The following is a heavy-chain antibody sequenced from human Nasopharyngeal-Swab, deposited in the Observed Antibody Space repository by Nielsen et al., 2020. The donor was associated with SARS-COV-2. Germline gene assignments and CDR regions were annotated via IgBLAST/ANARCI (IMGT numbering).Heavy chain of an antibody. CDR2: INSDGSST. J-gene: IGHJ4*02. D-gene: IGHD3-3*01. V-gene: IGHV3-74*01. CDR1: GFTFSSYW. Sequence: GGSLRLSCAASGFTFSSYWMHWVRQAPGKGLEWVSRINSDGSSTSYADSVKGRFTISRDNAKNTLYLQMNSLRAEDTAVYYCARDGKALYYDFPESPLDYWGQGTLVTVSS. CDR3: ARDGKALYYDFPESPLDY.